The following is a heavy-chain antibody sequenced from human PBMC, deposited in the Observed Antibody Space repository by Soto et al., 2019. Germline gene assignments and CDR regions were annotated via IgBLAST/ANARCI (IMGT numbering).Heavy chain of an antibody. V-gene: IGHV1-69*01. CDR3: ARDGSGYRSRASPMDV. D-gene: IGHD3-22*01. Sequence: QVQLVQSGAEVKQPWYSVKVSCKASGDTFSSYAISWVRQAPGQGLEWMGGIIPIFGTANYAQKFQGRVTITADESTSTAYMELSSLRSEDTAVYYCARDGSGYRSRASPMDVWGHGTTVTVSS. CDR2: IIPIFGTA. CDR1: GDTFSSYA. J-gene: IGHJ6*02.